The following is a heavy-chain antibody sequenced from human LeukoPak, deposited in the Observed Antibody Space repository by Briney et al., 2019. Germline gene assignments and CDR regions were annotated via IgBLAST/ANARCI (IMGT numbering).Heavy chain of an antibody. CDR1: GFTFSNYS. Sequence: PGGSLRLSCAVSGFTFSNYSMNWVRQAPGKGLEWVSAISGSGGSTYYADSVKGRFTISRDNSKNTLYLQMNSLRAEDTAVYYCAKDYSGYDPKFDYWGQGTLVTVSS. D-gene: IGHD5-12*01. V-gene: IGHV3-23*01. CDR2: ISGSGGST. CDR3: AKDYSGYDPKFDY. J-gene: IGHJ4*02.